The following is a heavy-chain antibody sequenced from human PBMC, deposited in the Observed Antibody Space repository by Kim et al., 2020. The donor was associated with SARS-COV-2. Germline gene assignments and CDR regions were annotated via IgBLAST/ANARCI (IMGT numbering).Heavy chain of an antibody. V-gene: IGHV3-23*03. CDR2: IYSGGSST. CDR3: AKDPYGDYEYGWFDP. CDR1: GFTFSSFA. Sequence: GGSLRLSCAASGFTFSSFAMSWVRQAPGKGLEWVSVIYSGGSSTYYADSVKGRFTISRDNSKNTLYLQMNSLRAEDTAVYYCAKDPYGDYEYGWFDPWGQGTLVTFSS. J-gene: IGHJ5*02. D-gene: IGHD4-17*01.